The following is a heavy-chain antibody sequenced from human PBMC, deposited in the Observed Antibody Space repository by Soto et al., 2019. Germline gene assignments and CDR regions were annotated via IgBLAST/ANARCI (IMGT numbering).Heavy chain of an antibody. J-gene: IGHJ4*02. CDR3: AIEQYNWKL. Sequence: QVQLQESGPGLVKPSETLSLTCTVSGVSITPYYWTWIRHPPGKGLEWIGYVYHTGNTYYNPSLKSRVTISLDTSKNQVALRLKSVTAADTAVYYCAIEQYNWKLWGQGTLVTVSS. CDR2: VYHTGNT. CDR1: GVSITPYY. V-gene: IGHV4-59*01. D-gene: IGHD1-20*01.